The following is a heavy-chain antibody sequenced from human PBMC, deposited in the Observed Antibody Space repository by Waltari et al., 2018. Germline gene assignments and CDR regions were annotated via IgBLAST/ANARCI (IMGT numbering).Heavy chain of an antibody. CDR2: ISYTGST. J-gene: IGHJ1*01. CDR3: ARAGPTLTTQEF. CDR1: GSSISTSY. D-gene: IGHD1-1*01. V-gene: IGHV4-59*01. Sequence: QVQLHESGPGLVAPLETLSPTCNVPGSSISTSYWSWIRQSPGKGLEWIGYISYTGSTKYNPSLKSRVTISSDMSKTHFSLRLSLVTAADTAVYYCARAGPTLTTQEFWGQGILVTVSS.